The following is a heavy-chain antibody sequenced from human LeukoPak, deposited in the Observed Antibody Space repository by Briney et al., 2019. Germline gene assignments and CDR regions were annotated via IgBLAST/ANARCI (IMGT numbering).Heavy chain of an antibody. J-gene: IGHJ5*02. CDR3: AKDLFGYCSSTSCHPHNWFDP. CDR1: GFTFSSYG. CDR2: IRYDGSNK. V-gene: IGHV3-30*02. D-gene: IGHD2-2*01. Sequence: GGSLRLSCAASGFTFSSYGMHWVRQAPGKGLEWVAFIRYDGSNKYYADSVKGRFTISRDNSKNTLYLQMNSLRAEDTAVYYCAKDLFGYCSSTSCHPHNWFDPWGQGTLVTVSS.